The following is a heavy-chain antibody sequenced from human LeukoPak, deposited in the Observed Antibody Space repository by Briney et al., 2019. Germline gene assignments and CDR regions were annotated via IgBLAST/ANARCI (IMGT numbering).Heavy chain of an antibody. CDR3: ARVLRTGSSGDGYFDY. CDR2: IYYSGST. Sequence: PSETLSLTCTVSGGSISSGSYYWGWIRQPPGKGLEWIGSIYYSGSTYYNPSLKSRVTISVDTSKNQFSLKLSSVTAADTAVYYCARVLRTGSSGDGYFDYWGQGTLVTVSS. D-gene: IGHD6-19*01. CDR1: GGSISSGSYY. J-gene: IGHJ4*02. V-gene: IGHV4-39*07.